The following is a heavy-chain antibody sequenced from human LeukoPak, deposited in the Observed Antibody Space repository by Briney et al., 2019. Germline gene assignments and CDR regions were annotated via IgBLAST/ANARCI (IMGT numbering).Heavy chain of an antibody. CDR3: AKDYGYSSSWYDY. V-gene: IGHV3-7*03. Sequence: GGSLRPSCAASGFTFSSYWMSWVRQAPGKGLVWVANIKQDGSEKYYVDSVKGRFTISRDNAKKTLYLQMNSLRPEDTALYYCAKDYGYSSSWYDYWGQGTLVTVSS. D-gene: IGHD6-13*01. CDR2: IKQDGSEK. CDR1: GFTFSSYW. J-gene: IGHJ4*02.